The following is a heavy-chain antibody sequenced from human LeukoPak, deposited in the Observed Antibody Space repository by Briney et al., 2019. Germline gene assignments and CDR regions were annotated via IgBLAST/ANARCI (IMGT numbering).Heavy chain of an antibody. Sequence: GGSLRLSCAASGFTFSSYAMSWVRQAPGKGLEWVSTISASGGSTYYADSVKGRFTISRDNSKNTLYLQMNSLRPEDTAVYYCAKDSSSWYYFDSWGQGTLVTVSS. CDR3: AKDSSSWYYFDS. J-gene: IGHJ4*02. V-gene: IGHV3-23*01. CDR1: GFTFSSYA. D-gene: IGHD6-13*01. CDR2: ISASGGST.